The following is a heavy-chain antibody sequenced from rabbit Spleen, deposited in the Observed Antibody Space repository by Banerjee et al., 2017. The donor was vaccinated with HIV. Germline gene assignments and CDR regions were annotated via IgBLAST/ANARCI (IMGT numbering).Heavy chain of an antibody. CDR2: IYTDGSGVT. CDR1: GFSFSSSYW. V-gene: IGHV1S45*01. Sequence: EESGGDLVKPEGSLTLTCTASGFSFSSSYWISWVRQAPGKGLEWIACIYTDGSGVTYYASWAKGQFTISKTSSTTVTLQMTSLTAADTATYFCARDAGTSFSTYGMDLWGPGTLVTV. J-gene: IGHJ6*01. D-gene: IGHD8-1*01. CDR3: ARDAGTSFSTYGMDL.